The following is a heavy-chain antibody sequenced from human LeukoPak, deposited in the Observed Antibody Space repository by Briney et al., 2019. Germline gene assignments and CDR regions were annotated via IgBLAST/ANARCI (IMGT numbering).Heavy chain of an antibody. V-gene: IGHV4-34*01. CDR2: INHTGST. CDR3: ASPWYSSSR. Sequence: SETLSLTCAVYGGSFSGYYWSWIRQPPGKGLEWIGEINHTGSTNYNPSLKSRVTISVDTSKNQFSLKLSSVTAADTAVYYCASPWYSSSRWGQGTLVTVSS. J-gene: IGHJ4*02. D-gene: IGHD6-13*01. CDR1: GGSFSGYY.